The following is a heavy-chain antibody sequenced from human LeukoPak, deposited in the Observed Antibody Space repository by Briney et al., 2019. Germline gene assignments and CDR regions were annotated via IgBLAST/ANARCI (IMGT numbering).Heavy chain of an antibody. J-gene: IGHJ4*02. CDR1: GFIFSDYY. CDR2: ITSSSRNT. Sequence: GGSLRLSCAASGFIFSDYYMSWIRQAPGRGLEWVSYITSSSRNTNYTDSVKGRFTTSRDNAKNSLYLQMNSLRAEDTAVYYCARDSYGYAHFDYWGQGTLVTVSS. D-gene: IGHD5-18*01. V-gene: IGHV3-11*06. CDR3: ARDSYGYAHFDY.